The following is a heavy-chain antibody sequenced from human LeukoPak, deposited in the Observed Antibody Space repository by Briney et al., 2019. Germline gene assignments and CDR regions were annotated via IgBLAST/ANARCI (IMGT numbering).Heavy chain of an antibody. CDR1: GYTFTSYG. Sequence: ASVKLSCKASGYTFTSYGISWVRQAPGQGLEWMGWISAYNGNTSYAQKPEGRVTMTTDTSTSTAYMGLTSLRSDDTAVYYCARVGGMGAAGTHFDYWGQGTPVTVSS. D-gene: IGHD6-13*01. CDR2: ISAYNGNT. CDR3: ARVGGMGAAGTHFDY. V-gene: IGHV1-18*01. J-gene: IGHJ4*02.